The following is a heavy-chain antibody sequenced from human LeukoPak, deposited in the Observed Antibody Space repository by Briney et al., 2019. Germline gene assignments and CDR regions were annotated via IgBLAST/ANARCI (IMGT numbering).Heavy chain of an antibody. CDR2: IYPGDSDT. D-gene: IGHD1-14*01. CDR1: GYSFTSYW. V-gene: IGHV5-51*01. Sequence: GESLKISCKGSGYSFTSYWIGWVRQMPGKGLEWMGIIYPGDSDTRYSPSFQGQVTISADKSISTAYLQWSSLKASDTAMYYRARRAPLLPVGGDYYYYGMDVWGQGTTVTVSS. CDR3: ARRAPLLPVGGDYYYYGMDV. J-gene: IGHJ6*02.